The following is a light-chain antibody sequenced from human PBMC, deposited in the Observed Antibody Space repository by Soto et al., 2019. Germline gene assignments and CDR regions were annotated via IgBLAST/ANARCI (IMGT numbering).Light chain of an antibody. CDR1: QNINSY. V-gene: IGKV1-39*01. Sequence: DIHMTQSPSSLSASVGGRVTITCRASQNINSYVHWYQQTPGKAPKPLIFDTSNLQSGVPLRFGGSRSGTDFTLTISNLQPEDFGNYYCQQNYRTPNTFGGGTKVEI. CDR2: DTS. CDR3: QQNYRTPNT. J-gene: IGKJ4*01.